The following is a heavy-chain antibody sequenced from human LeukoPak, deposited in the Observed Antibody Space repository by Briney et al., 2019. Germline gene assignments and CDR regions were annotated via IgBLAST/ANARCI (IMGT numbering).Heavy chain of an antibody. D-gene: IGHD6-19*01. CDR3: ARGGIQVSGIDEFDY. CDR2: IGIRGDT. V-gene: IGHV3-13*01. CDR1: GFTFIDYD. Sequence: PGGSLRLSCAASGFTFIDYDMHWVRQVLGKGLEWVSAIGIRGDTHYSGSVKGLFTISRENAESSLYLQMNSLRAEDTAVYYCARGGIQVSGIDEFDYWGQGTLVTVSS. J-gene: IGHJ4*02.